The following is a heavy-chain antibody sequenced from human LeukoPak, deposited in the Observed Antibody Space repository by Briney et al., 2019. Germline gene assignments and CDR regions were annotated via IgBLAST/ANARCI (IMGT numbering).Heavy chain of an antibody. CDR1: GGSISSSNW. D-gene: IGHD3-10*02. J-gene: IGHJ4*02. V-gene: IGHV4-4*02. CDR3: ARDRSVRGVIYY. CDR2: IYHSGST. Sequence: SETLSLTCGVSGGSISSSNWWSWVRQPPGNGLEWIGEIYHSGSTNYNPSLKGRVTISVDKSKNQFSLKLSSVTAADTAVYYCARDRSVRGVIYYWGQGTLVTVSS.